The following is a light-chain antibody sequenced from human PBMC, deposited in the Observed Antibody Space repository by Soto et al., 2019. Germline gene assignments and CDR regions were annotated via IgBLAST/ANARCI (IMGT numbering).Light chain of an antibody. CDR1: QSVSSSY. Sequence: EIVLTQSPDTLSLSPGERATLSCRASQSVSSSYLAWYQQTPGQAPRLLIYSTSNRATGIPDRFSGSGSGTDFTLTISRLEPEDFAVYYCQQYGNSRWTFGQGTKVDIK. CDR3: QQYGNSRWT. CDR2: STS. J-gene: IGKJ1*01. V-gene: IGKV3-20*01.